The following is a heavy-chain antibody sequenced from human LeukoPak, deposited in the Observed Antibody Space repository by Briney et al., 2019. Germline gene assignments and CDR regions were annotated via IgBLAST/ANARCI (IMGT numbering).Heavy chain of an antibody. CDR1: GFTISNYW. V-gene: IGHV3-7*05. D-gene: IGHD3-10*01. J-gene: IGHJ4*02. CDR3: ARSSYTSGSSYFDY. Sequence: GGSLRLSCAASGFTISNYWMNWVRQAPGKGLEWVVNIKQDGSDKRYVDSVKGRFTISRDNAKNLLYLQMDSLRAEDTAVYYCARSSYTSGSSYFDYWGQGTQVTVSA. CDR2: IKQDGSDK.